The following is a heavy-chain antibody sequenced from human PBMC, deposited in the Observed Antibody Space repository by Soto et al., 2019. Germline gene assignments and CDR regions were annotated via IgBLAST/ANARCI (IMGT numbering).Heavy chain of an antibody. V-gene: IGHV3-23*01. CDR3: LIDGSSVTTTPF. CDR1: GFTFSTYA. Sequence: EVQLLESGGGLVQPGGSLTLSCATSGFTFSTYAMNWVRQAPGKGLEWVSVTLGSGGSTYYADSVKGRFTISRDNSRNTLYLQINSLKAEDTAVYYCLIDGSSVTTTPFWCQGTPVIVSS. J-gene: IGHJ4*02. CDR2: TLGSGGST. D-gene: IGHD3-10*01.